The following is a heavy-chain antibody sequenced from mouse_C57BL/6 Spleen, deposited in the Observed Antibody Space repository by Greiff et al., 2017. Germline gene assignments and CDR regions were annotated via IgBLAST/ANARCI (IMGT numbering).Heavy chain of an antibody. V-gene: IGHV3-6*01. CDR3: ASGSSSAWFAY. CDR1: GYSITSGYY. D-gene: IGHD1-1*01. Sequence: VQLQQSGPGLVKPSQSLSLTCSVTGYSITSGYYWNWIRQFPGNKLEWMGYISYDGSNNYNPSLKNRISITRDTSKNQFFLKLNSVTTEDTATYYCASGSSSAWFAYWGQGTLVTVSA. J-gene: IGHJ3*01. CDR2: ISYDGSN.